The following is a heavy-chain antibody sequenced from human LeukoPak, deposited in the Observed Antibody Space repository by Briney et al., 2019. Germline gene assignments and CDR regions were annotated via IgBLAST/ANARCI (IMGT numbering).Heavy chain of an antibody. J-gene: IGHJ4*02. CDR3: AKLGGVKNYDFWSGYPPPFDY. D-gene: IGHD3-3*01. Sequence: PGGSLRLSCAASGFTSSSYAMSWVRQAPGQGLEWVSAISGSGGSTYYAAAVEGRFTISRDNSKNTLYLQMNSLRAEDTAVYYCAKLGGVKNYDFWSGYPPPFDYWGQGTLVTVSS. CDR2: ISGSGGST. CDR1: GFTSSSYA. V-gene: IGHV3-23*01.